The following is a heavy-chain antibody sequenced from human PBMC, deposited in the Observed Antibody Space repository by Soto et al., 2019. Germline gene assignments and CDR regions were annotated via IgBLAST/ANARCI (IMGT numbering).Heavy chain of an antibody. CDR2: SIPMFGTP. V-gene: IGHV1-69*13. CDR1: GGTFIKYY. CDR3: ARPLRDRNFYHGLDV. J-gene: IGHJ6*02. D-gene: IGHD3-22*01. Sequence: SALVSCRACGGTFIKYYISWVGQAPGQGLEWLGGSIPMFGTPNYEQQFHGRVTTSADESTTTAYLELSSLRSADTDVYFCARPLRDRNFYHGLDVRGQGPTVTVSS.